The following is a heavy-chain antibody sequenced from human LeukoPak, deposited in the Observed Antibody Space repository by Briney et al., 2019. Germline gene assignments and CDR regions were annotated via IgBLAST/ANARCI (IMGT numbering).Heavy chain of an antibody. Sequence: GGSLRLSCAASGFTFSSFGMHWVRQAPGKGLEWVAVIWYDGSNKYYADSVKGRFTISRDNSKNTLYLQMNSLRAEDTAVFYCARAYSGIAVAGIDYWGQGTLVTVSS. J-gene: IGHJ4*02. CDR3: ARAYSGIAVAGIDY. V-gene: IGHV3-33*01. CDR1: GFTFSSFG. D-gene: IGHD6-13*01. CDR2: IWYDGSNK.